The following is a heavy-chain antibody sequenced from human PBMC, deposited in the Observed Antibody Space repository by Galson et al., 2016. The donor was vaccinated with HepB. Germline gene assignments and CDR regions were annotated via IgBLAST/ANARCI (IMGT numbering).Heavy chain of an antibody. CDR2: VSNTGRP. J-gene: IGHJ5*01. CDR1: GTSIKNYY. V-gene: IGHV4-59*08. Sequence: ETLSLTCSVSGTSIKNYYWAWLRQAPGKGLEWIGFVSNTGRPDYKPSLKTRVTISVEKSKNQFSLKLTSVTAADTALYYCATQGIPPYDPSTGYHVGWFDSWGHGTLVTVSS. CDR3: ATQGIPPYDPSTGYHVGWFDS. D-gene: IGHD3/OR15-3a*01.